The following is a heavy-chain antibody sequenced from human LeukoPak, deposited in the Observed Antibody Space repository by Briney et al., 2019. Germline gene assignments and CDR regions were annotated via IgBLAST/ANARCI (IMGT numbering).Heavy chain of an antibody. CDR1: GYTFTDYY. J-gene: IGHJ4*02. V-gene: IGHV1-69-2*01. CDR3: ATDPYYDSSGYC. Sequence: GASVKVSCKASGYTFTDYYMHWVQQAPGKGLEWMGRVDPEDGETIHAEKFQGRVTVTADTSTDTAYMELSSLRSEDTAVYYCATDPYYDSSGYCWGQGTLVTVSS. CDR2: VDPEDGET. D-gene: IGHD3-22*01.